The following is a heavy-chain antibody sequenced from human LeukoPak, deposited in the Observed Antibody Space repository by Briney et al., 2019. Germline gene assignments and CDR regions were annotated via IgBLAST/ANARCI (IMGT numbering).Heavy chain of an antibody. CDR2: INPTSSGT. CDR3: AIAISVMGRVISSADAFDI. Sequence: ASVRLSCKASGYTFTSSDMHWVRQAPGQGLEWMGWINPTSSGTNYAQKFQGRVTMTRDTSISTAYMELSRLRADDTAVYYWAIAISVMGRVISSADAFDIWGQGTMVTVSS. CDR1: GYTFTSSD. D-gene: IGHD3/OR15-3a*01. V-gene: IGHV1-2*02. J-gene: IGHJ3*02.